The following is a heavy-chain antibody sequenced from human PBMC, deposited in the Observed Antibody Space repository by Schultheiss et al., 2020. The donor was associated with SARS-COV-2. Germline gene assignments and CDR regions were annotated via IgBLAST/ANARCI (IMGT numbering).Heavy chain of an antibody. Sequence: ASVKVSCKASGYTFASYGISWVRQAPGQGLEWMGWISAYNGNTNYAQKLQGRVTMTTDTSTSTAYMELGSLRSDETAVYYCERDPPAYSSGWYDYWGQGTLVTVSS. CDR1: GYTFASYG. D-gene: IGHD6-19*01. V-gene: IGHV1-18*01. CDR2: ISAYNGNT. J-gene: IGHJ4*02. CDR3: ERDPPAYSSGWYDY.